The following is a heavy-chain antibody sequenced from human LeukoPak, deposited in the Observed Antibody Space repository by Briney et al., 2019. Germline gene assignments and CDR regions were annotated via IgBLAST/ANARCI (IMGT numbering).Heavy chain of an antibody. J-gene: IGHJ3*02. CDR1: GYTFTGYY. D-gene: IGHD3-22*01. Sequence: GASVKVSCKASGYTFTGYYMHWVRQAPGQGLEWMGWINPNSGVTNYAQKFQGRVTMTRDMSTSTVYMELSSLRSEDTAVYYCARGRHYYDSSDYYYEGDAFDIWGQGTMVTVSS. CDR3: ARGRHYYDSSDYYYEGDAFDI. CDR2: INPNSGVT. V-gene: IGHV1-2*02.